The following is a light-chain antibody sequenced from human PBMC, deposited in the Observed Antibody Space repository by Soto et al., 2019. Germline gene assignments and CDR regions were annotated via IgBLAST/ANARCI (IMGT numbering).Light chain of an antibody. CDR2: RNN. Sequence: QSVLTQPPSASGTPGQRVTISCSGSSSNIGSNYVYWYQQLPGTAPKLLIYRNNQLPSGVPDRFSGAKSGTSASLAISGLRCEDEADYYCAAWDDSLSGRVFGGGTKLTVL. CDR3: AAWDDSLSGRV. J-gene: IGLJ3*02. CDR1: SSNIGSNY. V-gene: IGLV1-47*01.